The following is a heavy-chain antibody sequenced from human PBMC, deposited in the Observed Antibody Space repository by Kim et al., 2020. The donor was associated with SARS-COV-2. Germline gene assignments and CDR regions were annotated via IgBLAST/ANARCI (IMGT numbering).Heavy chain of an antibody. CDR3: ARLGGSGYDSELDY. CDR2: IHYSGST. J-gene: IGHJ4*02. Sequence: SETLSLTCTVSGDSISGSSYYWGWIRQPPGKGLEWIGSIHYSGSTHYNPSLKSRVTISVDMSKNQFSLNLRSVTAADTAVYYCARLGGSGYDSELDYWGQGNLVTVSS. CDR1: GDSISGSSYY. D-gene: IGHD5-12*01. V-gene: IGHV4-39*01.